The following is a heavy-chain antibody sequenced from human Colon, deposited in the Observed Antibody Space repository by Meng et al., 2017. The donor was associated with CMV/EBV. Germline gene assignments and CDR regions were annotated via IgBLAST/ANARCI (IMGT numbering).Heavy chain of an antibody. D-gene: IGHD1-26*01. CDR2: IYHSGST. V-gene: IGHV4-4*02. CDR1: GDSISSRNW. Sequence: SETLSLTCTVSGDSISSRNWWTWVRQTPEQGLEWIGEIYHSGSTNYNPSLKSRVTISVDGAKKQFSLKLTSVTAADTAVYYCARGVSGSNAFDHWGQGILVTVSS. J-gene: IGHJ4*02. CDR3: ARGVSGSNAFDH.